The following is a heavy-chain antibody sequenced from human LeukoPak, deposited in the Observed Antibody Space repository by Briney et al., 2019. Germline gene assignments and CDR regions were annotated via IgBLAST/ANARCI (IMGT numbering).Heavy chain of an antibody. Sequence: SETLSLPCVAYVGSFGGSYGSGTRKPPGKGLDGIGEINHSGSTNYNPSLKSRVTISVDTSKNQFSLKLSSVTAADTAVYYCARVPSIAARSYLRDYWGQGTLVTVSS. D-gene: IGHD6-6*01. J-gene: IGHJ4*02. V-gene: IGHV4-34*01. CDR2: INHSGST. CDR3: ARVPSIAARSYLRDY. CDR1: VGSFGGSY.